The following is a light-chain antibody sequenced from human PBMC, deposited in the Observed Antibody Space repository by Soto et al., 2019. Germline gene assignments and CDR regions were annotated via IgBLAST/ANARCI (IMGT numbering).Light chain of an antibody. J-gene: IGLJ2*01. CDR2: YDS. V-gene: IGLV3-21*04. Sequence: SYELTQPPSVSVAPGKTARITCGGNNIGSKSVHWYQQKPGQAPVLVIYYDSDRPSGIPERFSGSNSGNTATLTISRVEAGDEADYYCQVWDSSSDHGVFGGGTKLTVL. CDR1: NIGSKS. CDR3: QVWDSSSDHGV.